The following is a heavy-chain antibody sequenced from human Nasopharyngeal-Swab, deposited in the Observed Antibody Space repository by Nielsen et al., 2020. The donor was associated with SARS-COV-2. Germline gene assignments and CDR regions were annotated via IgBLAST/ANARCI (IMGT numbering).Heavy chain of an antibody. V-gene: IGHV3-7*01. CDR3: ARVRWSGWYKVYYGMDV. J-gene: IGHJ6*02. CDR1: GFTFSSYG. D-gene: IGHD6-19*01. CDR2: IKQVGSET. Sequence: GGSLRLSCAASGFTFSSYGMSWVRQAPGKGLEWVANIKQVGSETYYVDSVKGRFTIPRDNAKNSLYLQMNSLRAEDTAVYYCARVRWSGWYKVYYGMDVWGQGTTVTVSS.